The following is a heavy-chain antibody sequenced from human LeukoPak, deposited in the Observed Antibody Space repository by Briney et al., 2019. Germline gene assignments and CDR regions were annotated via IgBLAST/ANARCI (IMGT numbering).Heavy chain of an antibody. CDR1: RFAFSDYW. J-gene: IGHJ4*02. Sequence: PGGSLSLSCAASRFAFSDYWMDWVRQSPGKGMEWVADINQDGSEGYYADSEKGRFTISRDNAKNSLYLQMNKLRGEDTAVYYWSRSLDYWGQGALVTVSS. CDR3: SRSLDY. CDR2: INQDGSEG. V-gene: IGHV3-7*01.